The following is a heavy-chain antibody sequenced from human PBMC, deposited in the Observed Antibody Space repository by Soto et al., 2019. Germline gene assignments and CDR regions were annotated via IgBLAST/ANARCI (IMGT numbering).Heavy chain of an antibody. D-gene: IGHD3-10*01. CDR3: ARGYIGSGSYWVDD. CDR1: GYTFTSYD. Sequence: ASVKVSCKASGYTFTSYDINWVRQAAGHGLEGMGRVNPSSGSPGYAQKFPGRGTMTRNTSISTAYMELSSLRSEDTAVYYCARGYIGSGSYWVDDWGQGTLVTVSS. CDR2: VNPSSGSP. J-gene: IGHJ4*02. V-gene: IGHV1-8*02.